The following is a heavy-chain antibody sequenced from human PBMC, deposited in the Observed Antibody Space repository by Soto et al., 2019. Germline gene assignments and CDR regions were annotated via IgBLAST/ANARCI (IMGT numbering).Heavy chain of an antibody. V-gene: IGHV4-59*01. CDR3: ARDLTISSTDGPLDP. CDR1: GGSMSRYY. J-gene: IGHJ5*02. Sequence: TLSLTCTVSGGSMSRYYWTWIRQPPGKGLEWIGNIHYTGSTNYNPSLKSRVTILLGTSTSQFSLKVSSVTAADTAVYYCARDLTISSTDGPLDPWGHGTLVTVSS. D-gene: IGHD1-1*01. CDR2: IHYTGST.